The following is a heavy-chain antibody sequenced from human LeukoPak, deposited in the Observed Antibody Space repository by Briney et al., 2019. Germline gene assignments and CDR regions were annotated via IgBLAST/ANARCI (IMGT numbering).Heavy chain of an antibody. CDR3: ARGKSNWAPYDAFDI. J-gene: IGHJ3*02. CDR1: GYTFTGYY. V-gene: IGHV1-2*02. Sequence: GASVKVSCKASGYTFTGYYMHWVRQAPGQGLEWMGWINPNSGGTNYAQKLQGRVTMTTDTSTSTAYMELRSLRSDDTAVYYCARGKSNWAPYDAFDIWGQGTMVTVSS. CDR2: INPNSGGT. D-gene: IGHD7-27*01.